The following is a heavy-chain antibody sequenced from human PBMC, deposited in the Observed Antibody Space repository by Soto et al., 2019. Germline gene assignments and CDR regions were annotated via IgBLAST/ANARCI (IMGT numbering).Heavy chain of an antibody. D-gene: IGHD7-27*01. CDR2: ISYTGRT. V-gene: IGHV4-61*03. CDR3: AREWGLLPYYVINV. Sequence: SETLSLTCIVSGDSVTSGSYYWTWLRQPPGKGLEWIGYISYTGRTKYNPSLQSRVTISVDTSKNDFSLNLSSVTAADTAVYFCAREWGLLPYYVINVWGYGTAVPVYS. J-gene: IGHJ6*04. CDR1: GDSVTSGSYY.